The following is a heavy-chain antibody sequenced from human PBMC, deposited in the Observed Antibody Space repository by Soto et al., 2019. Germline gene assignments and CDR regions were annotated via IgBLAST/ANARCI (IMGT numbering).Heavy chain of an antibody. CDR3: ARISTIFHDYYYYGMDV. J-gene: IGHJ6*02. CDR2: IIPIFGTA. Sequence: QVQLVQSGAEVKKPGSSVKVSCKASGGTFSSYAISWVRQAPGHGLEWMGGIIPIFGTANYAQKFQGRVTITADKSTSTAYMELSSLRSEDTAVYYCARISTIFHDYYYYGMDVWGQGTTVTVSS. CDR1: GGTFSSYA. V-gene: IGHV1-69*06. D-gene: IGHD3-9*01.